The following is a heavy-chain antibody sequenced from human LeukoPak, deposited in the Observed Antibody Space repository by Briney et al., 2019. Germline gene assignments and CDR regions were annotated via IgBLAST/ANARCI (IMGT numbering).Heavy chain of an antibody. CDR3: ARDSYQLKGGMDV. Sequence: GGSLRLSCAASGFTVSSNYMSWVRQAPGKGLEWGSVIYSGGSTYYADSVKGRFTISRDNSKNTLYLQMNSLRAEDTAVYYCARDSYQLKGGMDVWGQGTTVTVSS. CDR1: GFTVSSNY. V-gene: IGHV3-66*01. CDR2: IYSGGST. D-gene: IGHD2-2*01. J-gene: IGHJ6*02.